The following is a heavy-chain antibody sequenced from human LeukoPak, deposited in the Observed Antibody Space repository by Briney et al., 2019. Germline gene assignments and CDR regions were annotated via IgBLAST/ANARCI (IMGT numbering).Heavy chain of an antibody. V-gene: IGHV1-2*02. J-gene: IGHJ3*02. CDR2: INPDSGGT. Sequence: ASVKVSCKASGYTFTGYYMHWVRQAPGQGLEWMGWINPDSGGTNYAQKFQGRVTMTRDTSISTAYMELSRLRSDDTAVYYCASEYGGHDAFDIWGQGTMVTVSS. CDR3: ASEYGGHDAFDI. CDR1: GYTFTGYY. D-gene: IGHD4-23*01.